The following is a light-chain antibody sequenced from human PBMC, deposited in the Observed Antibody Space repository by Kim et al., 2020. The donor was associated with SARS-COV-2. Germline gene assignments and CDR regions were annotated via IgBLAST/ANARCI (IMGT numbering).Light chain of an antibody. CDR1: NIGSKS. CDR2: YDS. J-gene: IGLJ3*02. CDR3: QVWDDSSDHLWV. Sequence: SYELTQPPSVSVAPGKTARISCGGNNIGSKSVHWYQQKPGQAPLLVIYYDSDRPSGIPERFSGSNSENTATLTISRVGAGDEADYYCQVWDDSSDHLWVFGGGTKVSDL. V-gene: IGLV3-21*04.